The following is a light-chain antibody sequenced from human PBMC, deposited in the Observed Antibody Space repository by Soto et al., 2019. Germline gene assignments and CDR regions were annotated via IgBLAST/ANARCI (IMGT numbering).Light chain of an antibody. CDR1: QIFSSN. CDR2: VAS. Sequence: EIVMTQSPATLSASPGERATLSCRAIQIFSSNLAWYQQKPGQAPRLLIYVASTRATVFPASFSGSGFGTEFTLTFSSLQSEDFAVYYCQQYNNWPQTFGQGTKV. CDR3: QQYNNWPQT. V-gene: IGKV3-15*01. J-gene: IGKJ1*01.